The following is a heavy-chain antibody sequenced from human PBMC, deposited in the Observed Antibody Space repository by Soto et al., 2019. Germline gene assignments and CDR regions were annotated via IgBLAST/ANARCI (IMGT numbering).Heavy chain of an antibody. D-gene: IGHD4-17*01. CDR3: ARRSDYDDYGSGGAFDI. Sequence: QVQLVQSGAEVKKPGASVKVSCKASGYTFTSYGISWVRQAPGQGLEWMGWISAYNGNTNYAQKLQGRVTMTTDTPTSTAYMELRSLRSDDTALYYCARRSDYDDYGSGGAFDIWGQGTIVTVSS. CDR1: GYTFTSYG. J-gene: IGHJ3*02. CDR2: ISAYNGNT. V-gene: IGHV1-18*01.